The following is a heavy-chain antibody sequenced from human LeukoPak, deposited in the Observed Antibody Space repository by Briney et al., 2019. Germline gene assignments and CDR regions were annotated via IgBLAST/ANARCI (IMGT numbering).Heavy chain of an antibody. D-gene: IGHD5-18*01. CDR1: GFTFSSYS. CDR3: ARWVDTAMVTGLNYFDY. Sequence: GGSLRLSCAASGFTFSSYSMNWVRQAPGKGLEWVSSISSSSSYIYYADSVKGRFTISGDNAKNSLYLQMNSLRAEDTAVYYCARWVDTAMVTGLNYFDYWGQGTLVTVSS. J-gene: IGHJ4*02. CDR2: ISSSSSYI. V-gene: IGHV3-21*01.